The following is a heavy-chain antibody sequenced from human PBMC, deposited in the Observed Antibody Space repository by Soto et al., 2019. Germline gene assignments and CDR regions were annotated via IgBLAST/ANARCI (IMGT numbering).Heavy chain of an antibody. CDR2: IYSGGST. CDR1: GFTVSSNY. J-gene: IGHJ3*02. Sequence: GGSLRLSCAASGFTVSSNYMSWVRQAPGKGLEWVSVIYSGGSTYYADSVKGRFTISRHNSKNTLYLQMNSLRAEDTAVYYCARMYYCSSTSCRNGDAFDIWGQGTMVTVSS. V-gene: IGHV3-53*04. CDR3: ARMYYCSSTSCRNGDAFDI. D-gene: IGHD2-2*01.